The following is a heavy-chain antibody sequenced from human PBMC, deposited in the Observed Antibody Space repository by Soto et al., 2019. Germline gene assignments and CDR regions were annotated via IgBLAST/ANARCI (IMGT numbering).Heavy chain of an antibody. CDR1: GGTFSSYA. CDR3: ARSSSTGQTTRYYYYGMDV. CDR2: IIPIFGTA. J-gene: IGHJ6*02. Sequence: SVKVSCKASGGTFSSYAIRWVRQAPGQGLEWMGGIIPIFGTANYAQKFQGRVTITADESTSTAYMELSSLRSEDTAVYYCARSSSTGQTTRYYYYGMDVWGQGTTVNVSS. V-gene: IGHV1-69*13. D-gene: IGHD1-7*01.